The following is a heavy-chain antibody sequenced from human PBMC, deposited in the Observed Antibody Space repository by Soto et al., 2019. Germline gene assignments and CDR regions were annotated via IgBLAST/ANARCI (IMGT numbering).Heavy chain of an antibody. J-gene: IGHJ4*02. CDR1: GVSITSYF. D-gene: IGHD2-8*01. Sequence: SSETLSLTCTVSGVSITSYFWSWIRQTPGKGLDWIGSISFSGATYSNPSLKGRAALSVDTSENHLSLTLNSVTSADTAVYYCARYCNNSDCRHLYYFDYWGLGTLVTVSS. CDR2: ISFSGAT. CDR3: ARYCNNSDCRHLYYFDY. V-gene: IGHV4-59*01.